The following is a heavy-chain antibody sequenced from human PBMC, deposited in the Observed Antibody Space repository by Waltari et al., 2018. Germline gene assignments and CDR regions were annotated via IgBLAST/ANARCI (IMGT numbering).Heavy chain of an antibody. CDR2: IWFDGSDK. D-gene: IGHD2-2*02. CDR3: AKDAFGNTYLDF. Sequence: QVNLVESGGGVVQPGGSLRLPCQTSGFTFGNFGMHWVRQAPGKGLEWVALIWFDGSDKFYADSVRGRFTISRDNSARTLYLDMDSLRLDDTAMYYCAKDAFGNTYLDFWGQGTLVTVSS. J-gene: IGHJ4*02. CDR1: GFTFGNFG. V-gene: IGHV3-30*02.